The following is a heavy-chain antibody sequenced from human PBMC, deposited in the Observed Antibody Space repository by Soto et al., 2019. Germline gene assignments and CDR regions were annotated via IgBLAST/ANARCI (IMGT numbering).Heavy chain of an antibody. V-gene: IGHV3-64D*08. D-gene: IGHD1-26*01. CDR2: FSSNGAST. Sequence: GGSLRLSCSASGFTFNNYAIHWVRQAPGKALEYVSGFSSNGASTYNADSVKGRFTISRDNSKNTLYLQMSSLRAEDTAVYYCVKGRGSYGDTTMSSDAFDIWGQGTMVTVSS. J-gene: IGHJ3*02. CDR3: VKGRGSYGDTTMSSDAFDI. CDR1: GFTFNNYA.